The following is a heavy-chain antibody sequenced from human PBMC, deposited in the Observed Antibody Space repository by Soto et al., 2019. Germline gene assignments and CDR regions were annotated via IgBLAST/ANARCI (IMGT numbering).Heavy chain of an antibody. CDR3: ATVLTPLIVTATYYFDY. Sequence: PSETLSLTCTVSGGSISSYYWSWIRQPPGKGLEWIGSIYYSGSTYYNPSLKSRVTISSDTSKNQFSLKLTSVTAADTAVYYCATVLTPLIVTATYYFDYWGQGALVTVSS. D-gene: IGHD2-21*02. CDR2: IYYSGST. CDR1: GGSISSYY. V-gene: IGHV4-39*07. J-gene: IGHJ4*02.